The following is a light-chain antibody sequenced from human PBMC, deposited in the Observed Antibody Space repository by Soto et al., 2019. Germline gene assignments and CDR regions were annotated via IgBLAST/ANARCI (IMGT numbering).Light chain of an antibody. CDR3: CSYAGSYTFYV. J-gene: IGLJ1*01. V-gene: IGLV8-61*01. CDR2: NTN. Sequence: QTVVTQEPSFSVSPGGTVTLTCGLSSDSVSASHFPSWYQQTPGQAPRTLIYNTNTRSSGVPDRFSGSKSGNTASLTISGLQAEDEADYYCCSYAGSYTFYVFGTGTKLTVL. CDR1: SDSVSASHF.